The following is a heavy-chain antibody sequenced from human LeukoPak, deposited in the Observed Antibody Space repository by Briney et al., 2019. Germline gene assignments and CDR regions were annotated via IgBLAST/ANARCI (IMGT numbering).Heavy chain of an antibody. D-gene: IGHD7-27*01. CDR3: VRIVTLTGEVRVAY. V-gene: IGHV1-2*02. CDR1: GYTFTGYY. Sequence: ASVKVSCKASGYTFTGYYMHWVRQAPGQGLEWMGWINPNSGGTKYAQKFQGRVTMTRDTSISTAYMELSSLRSDDTAVYYCVRIVTLTGEVRVAYWGQGTLVKVSS. CDR2: INPNSGGT. J-gene: IGHJ4*02.